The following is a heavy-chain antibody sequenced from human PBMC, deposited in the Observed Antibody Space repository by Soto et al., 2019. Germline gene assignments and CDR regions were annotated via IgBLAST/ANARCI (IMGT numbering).Heavy chain of an antibody. CDR2: INPNSGGP. J-gene: IGHJ6*02. Sequence: QVQLVQSGAEVKKPGASVKVSCKASVYTFTGYYMHWVRQAPGRVLEWMGWINPNSGGPNYAQKCQGRVTMTRDTSISTAYLELSRMSADATAVYYCARANSSEYYYYYGMDVWGQGSTVAVAS. CDR3: ARANSSEYYYYYGMDV. CDR1: VYTFTGYY. V-gene: IGHV1-2*02.